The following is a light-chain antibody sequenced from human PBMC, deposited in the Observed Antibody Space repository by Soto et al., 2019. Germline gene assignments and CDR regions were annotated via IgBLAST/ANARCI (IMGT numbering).Light chain of an antibody. Sequence: DIVMTQSPDSLAVSLGERATINCKSSQSVLYSSNNKNYLAWYQQKPGQPPKPLIYWASSRESGVPDLFSGSGSGTDFTLTISSLQAEDVAVYYCQQYYSTPWTFGQGTKVEIK. CDR1: QSVLYSSNNKNY. CDR2: WAS. V-gene: IGKV4-1*01. CDR3: QQYYSTPWT. J-gene: IGKJ1*01.